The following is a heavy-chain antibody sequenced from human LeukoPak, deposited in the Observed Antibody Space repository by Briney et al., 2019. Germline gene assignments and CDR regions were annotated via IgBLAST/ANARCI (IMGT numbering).Heavy chain of an antibody. CDR3: ARGYDSSWGAFGF. D-gene: IGHD3-22*01. Sequence: GESLKISCKGSGYSFSTFWIAWLRQIPGKALEWMGIIYPDNSDTRYSPSFQGQVTISADKSITTAYLQWSSLKASDTAMYYCARGYDSSWGAFGFWGQGTMVTVSS. CDR1: GYSFSTFW. J-gene: IGHJ3*01. CDR2: IYPDNSDT. V-gene: IGHV5-51*01.